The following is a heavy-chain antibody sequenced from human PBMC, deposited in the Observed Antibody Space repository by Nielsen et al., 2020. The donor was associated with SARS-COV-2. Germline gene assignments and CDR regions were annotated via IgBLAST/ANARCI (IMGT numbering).Heavy chain of an antibody. CDR2: IYVGGNK. J-gene: IGHJ6*02. D-gene: IGHD1-1*01. CDR3: ARDLVAPGNPDYYDYGLDV. V-gene: IGHV3-66*01. Sequence: GSLRLSCAASGFTVSGNYMAWVRQAPGKGLEWISSIYVGGNKYYADSVRGRFTISRDTSKNTVYLQMSSLRADDTALYYCARDLVAPGNPDYYDYGLDVWGQGTSVTVFS. CDR1: GFTVSGNY.